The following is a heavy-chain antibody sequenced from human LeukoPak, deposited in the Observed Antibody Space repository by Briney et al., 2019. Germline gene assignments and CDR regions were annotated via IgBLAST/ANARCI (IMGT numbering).Heavy chain of an antibody. Sequence: SETLSLTCAVYGGSFSGYYWSWIRQPPGKGLEWIGEINHSGSTNYNPTLKSRVTISVDTSKNQFSLKLSSVTAADTAVYYCARETLLWFGIDYWGQGTLVTVSS. V-gene: IGHV4-34*01. J-gene: IGHJ4*02. D-gene: IGHD3-10*01. CDR3: ARETLLWFGIDY. CDR1: GGSFSGYY. CDR2: INHSGST.